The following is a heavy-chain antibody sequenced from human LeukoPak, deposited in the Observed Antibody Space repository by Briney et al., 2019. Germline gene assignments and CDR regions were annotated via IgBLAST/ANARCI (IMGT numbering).Heavy chain of an antibody. CDR3: TMIEWERWRG. Sequence: GGSLRLSCAASGFIVSTNYMSWVRQAPGKGLEWVSVIFSGGSTYYADSVKGRFTISRDKSDNALYLQMNSLRAEDTAVYYCTMIEWERWRGWGQGTLVTVSS. V-gene: IGHV3-53*01. D-gene: IGHD1-26*01. CDR2: IFSGGST. J-gene: IGHJ4*02. CDR1: GFIVSTNY.